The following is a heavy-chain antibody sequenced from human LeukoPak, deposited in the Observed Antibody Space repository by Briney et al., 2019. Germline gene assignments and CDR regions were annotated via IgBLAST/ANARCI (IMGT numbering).Heavy chain of an antibody. CDR2: TYYSGSI. D-gene: IGHD6-19*01. CDR3: ASEHSSGLDAFDI. V-gene: IGHV4-59*01. J-gene: IGHJ3*02. Sequence: SETLSLTCTVSGGSISSYYWSWIRQPPGKGLEWIGYTYYSGSINYNPSLKSRVTISVDTSKNQFSLKLSSVTAADTAVYYCASEHSSGLDAFDIWGQGTMVTVSS. CDR1: GGSISSYY.